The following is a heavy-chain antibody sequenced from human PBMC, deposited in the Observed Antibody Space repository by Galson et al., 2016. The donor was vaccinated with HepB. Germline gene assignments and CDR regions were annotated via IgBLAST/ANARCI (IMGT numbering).Heavy chain of an antibody. V-gene: IGHV1-69*06. D-gene: IGHD4-17*01. CDR3: ATIAYDDSSDYYYMDV. CDR2: IIPIFGTA. J-gene: IGHJ6*03. CDR1: GGTFSSYA. Sequence: SCKASGGTFSSYAISWVRQAPGQGLEWMGGIIPIFGTANYAHKFQGRATITADKSTSTAYMELSSLRSEDTAVYYCATIAYDDSSDYYYMDVWGKGTTVTVSS.